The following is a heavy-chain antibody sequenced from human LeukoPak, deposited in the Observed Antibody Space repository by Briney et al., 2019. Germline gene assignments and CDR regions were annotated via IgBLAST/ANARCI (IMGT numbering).Heavy chain of an antibody. V-gene: IGHV3-33*06. Sequence: PGRSLRLSCAASGFTFSSYGMHWVRQAPGKGLEWVAVIWYDGSNKYYADSVKGRFTISRDNSKNTLYLQMNSLRAEATAVYCCAKADYGSGSYIDYWGQGTLVTVSS. J-gene: IGHJ4*02. D-gene: IGHD3-10*01. CDR2: IWYDGSNK. CDR1: GFTFSSYG. CDR3: AKADYGSGSYIDY.